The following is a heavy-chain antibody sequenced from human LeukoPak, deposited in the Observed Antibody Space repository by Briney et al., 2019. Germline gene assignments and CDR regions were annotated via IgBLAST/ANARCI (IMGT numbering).Heavy chain of an antibody. Sequence: GGSLRLSCAASGFTFSSYWMSWVRQAPGKGLEWVANIKQDGSEKYYVDSVKGRFITSRDNAKNSLYLQMNSLRAEDTAVYYCARDRNYYDSSGYRNWFDPWGQGTLVTVSS. J-gene: IGHJ5*02. V-gene: IGHV3-7*01. D-gene: IGHD3-22*01. CDR2: IKQDGSEK. CDR3: ARDRNYYDSSGYRNWFDP. CDR1: GFTFSSYW.